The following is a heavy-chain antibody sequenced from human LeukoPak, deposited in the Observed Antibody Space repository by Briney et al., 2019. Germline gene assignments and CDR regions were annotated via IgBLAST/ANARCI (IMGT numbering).Heavy chain of an antibody. J-gene: IGHJ4*02. Sequence: SETLSLTCTVSGGSISSYYWSWIRQPPGKGLEWTGYIYYSGSTNYNPSLKSRVTISVDTSKNQFSLKLSSVTAADTAVYYCARNSGSSSGSYSPFDYWGQGTLVTVSS. CDR1: GGSISSYY. CDR3: ARNSGSSSGSYSPFDY. D-gene: IGHD1-26*01. CDR2: IYYSGST. V-gene: IGHV4-59*08.